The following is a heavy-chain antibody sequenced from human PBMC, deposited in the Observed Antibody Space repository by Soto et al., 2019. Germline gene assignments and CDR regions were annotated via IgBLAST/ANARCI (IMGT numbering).Heavy chain of an antibody. D-gene: IGHD3-16*01. Sequence: VQLVDSGGRLVQPGGSLRLSCAACGFTLSSYSMNWARQAPGKGLEWVSYISSSSSTIYYADSVKGRFTISRDNAKNSLYLQMNSLRDEDTAVYYCVRGGAFKIDYWGQGTLVTVSS. CDR2: ISSSSSTI. CDR1: GFTLSSYS. CDR3: VRGGAFKIDY. V-gene: IGHV3-48*02. J-gene: IGHJ4*02.